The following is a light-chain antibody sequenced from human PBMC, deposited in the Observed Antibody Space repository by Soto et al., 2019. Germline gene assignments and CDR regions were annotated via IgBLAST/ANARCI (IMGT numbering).Light chain of an antibody. Sequence: DIVMTQSPDSLAVSLGERATINCKSSQNVLYSSNNKNYLAWYQQKPGQPPKLLIYWASTRESGVPDRFGGSGSGTDFTLTISSLQAEDVAVYYCQQYYSTLYTFGQGTKLEIK. J-gene: IGKJ2*01. CDR2: WAS. V-gene: IGKV4-1*01. CDR1: QNVLYSSNNKNY. CDR3: QQYYSTLYT.